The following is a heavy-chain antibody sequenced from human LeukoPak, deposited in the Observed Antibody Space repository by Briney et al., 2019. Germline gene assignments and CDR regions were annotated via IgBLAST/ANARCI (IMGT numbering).Heavy chain of an antibody. D-gene: IGHD3-3*01. CDR1: GFTFGDYA. CDR2: IRSKAYGGTT. V-gene: IGHV3-49*03. Sequence: GGSLRLSCTASGFTFGDYAMSWFRQAPGKGLEWVGFIRSKAYGGTTEYAASVKGRFTISRDDSKSIAYLQMNSLKTEDTAVYYCTRDLRITIFGVVISPLDYWGQGTLATVSS. CDR3: TRDLRITIFGVVISPLDY. J-gene: IGHJ4*02.